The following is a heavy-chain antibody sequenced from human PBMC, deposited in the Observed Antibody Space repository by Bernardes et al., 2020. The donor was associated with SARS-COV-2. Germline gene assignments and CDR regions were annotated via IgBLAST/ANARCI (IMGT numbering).Heavy chain of an antibody. V-gene: IGHV4-59*01. J-gene: IGHJ5*02. D-gene: IGHD3-9*01. Sequence: SPTLSLTCTVSGGSISSYYWSWIRQPPGKGLEWIGYIYYSGSTNYNPSLKSRVTISVDTSKNQFSLKLSSVTAADTAVYYCARGNLGYDILTGYYLWTFDPWGQGTLVTVSS. CDR3: ARGNLGYDILTGYYLWTFDP. CDR1: GGSISSYY. CDR2: IYYSGST.